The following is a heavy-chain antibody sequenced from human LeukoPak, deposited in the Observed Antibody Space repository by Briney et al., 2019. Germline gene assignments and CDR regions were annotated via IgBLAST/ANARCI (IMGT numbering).Heavy chain of an antibody. Sequence: ASVKVSCKASGYTFTGYYMHWVRQAPGHGLEWMGRVNPNSGGTNYAQKLQGRVTMARDTSISTAYMELSRLRSDDTAVYYCARIRLSGTTRSTNFDYWGQGTLVTVSS. CDR2: VNPNSGGT. V-gene: IGHV1-2*06. CDR3: ARIRLSGTTRSTNFDY. D-gene: IGHD1-1*01. J-gene: IGHJ4*02. CDR1: GYTFTGYY.